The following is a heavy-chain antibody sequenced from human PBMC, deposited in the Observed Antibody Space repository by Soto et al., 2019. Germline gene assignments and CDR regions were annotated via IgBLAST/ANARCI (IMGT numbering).Heavy chain of an antibody. V-gene: IGHV3-48*03. J-gene: IGHJ4*02. CDR2: ISRSGTTI. CDR3: ARGPSSGFYYFDY. Sequence: GGSLRLSCAASGFTLRSYEMSWVRRAPGKGLEWVSYISRSGTTIYYADSVKGRFTISRDNAKNSLYLQMNSLRVEDTAVYYCARGPSSGFYYFDYWGQGTLVTVSS. D-gene: IGHD3-22*01. CDR1: GFTLRSYE.